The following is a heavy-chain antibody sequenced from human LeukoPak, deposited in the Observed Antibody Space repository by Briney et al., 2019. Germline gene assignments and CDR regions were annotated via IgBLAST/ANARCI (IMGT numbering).Heavy chain of an antibody. D-gene: IGHD1-14*01. Sequence: GGSLRLSCAASGYSFSSFWIYWVRQVPGKGLVYVSRVNNEGTGRTYAYSVKGRFTISIDNAKNMVYLQMNSLRDEDTAVYYCARGGPNHAFDIWGQGTMVTVSA. CDR2: VNNEGTGR. V-gene: IGHV3-74*01. CDR3: ARGGPNHAFDI. CDR1: GYSFSSFW. J-gene: IGHJ3*02.